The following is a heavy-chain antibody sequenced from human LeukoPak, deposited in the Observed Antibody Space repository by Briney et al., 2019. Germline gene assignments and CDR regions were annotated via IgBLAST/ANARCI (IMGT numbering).Heavy chain of an antibody. CDR1: GVSISGFY. V-gene: IGHV4-4*08. Sequence: SETLSLTCTVSGVSISGFYWNWIRQPPRKGLEWVGYSHAGGSISSNPSLNSRVAFSMDTSKNQVSLRLNSVTATDTAVYYCARRRGGFGEGEFDYWGQGIPVTVST. CDR2: SHAGGSI. CDR3: ARRRGGFGEGEFDY. J-gene: IGHJ4*02. D-gene: IGHD3-10*01.